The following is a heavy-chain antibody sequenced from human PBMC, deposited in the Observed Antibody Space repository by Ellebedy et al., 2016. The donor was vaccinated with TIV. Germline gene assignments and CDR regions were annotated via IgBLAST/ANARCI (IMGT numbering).Heavy chain of an antibody. Sequence: PGGSLRLSCAASGFTFNSYGMDWVRQAPGKGLEWVANIWNDGTNERYADSVKGRFIISRDDSKNTLYLQMNSLRAEDSAMYYCARDAAYTYDHWGQGTQVTVSS. D-gene: IGHD4-11*01. J-gene: IGHJ4*02. CDR1: GFTFNSYG. V-gene: IGHV3-33*01. CDR2: IWNDGTNE. CDR3: ARDAAYTYDH.